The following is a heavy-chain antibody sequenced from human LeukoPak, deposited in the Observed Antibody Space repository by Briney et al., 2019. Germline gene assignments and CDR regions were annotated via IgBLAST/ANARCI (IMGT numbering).Heavy chain of an antibody. J-gene: IGHJ4*02. Sequence: GGSLRLSCAASGFTFSSYGMHWVRQAPGKGLEWVAFIRYDGSNKYYADSVKGRFTISRDNSKNTLYLQMNSLRAEDTAVYYCARAIFYSSSPMTFAYWGQGTLVTVSS. CDR2: IRYDGSNK. CDR3: ARAIFYSSSPMTFAY. V-gene: IGHV3-30*02. D-gene: IGHD6-13*01. CDR1: GFTFSSYG.